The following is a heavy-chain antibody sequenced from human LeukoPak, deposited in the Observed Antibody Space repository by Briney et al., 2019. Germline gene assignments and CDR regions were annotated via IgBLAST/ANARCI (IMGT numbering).Heavy chain of an antibody. J-gene: IGHJ4*02. CDR1: GGSVSSSSYY. D-gene: IGHD6-6*01. Sequence: NTSETLSLTCTVSGGSVSSSSYYWGWIRQPPGKGLEWIGSMYYSGSTYYNPSLKSRVTISVDTSKNQFSLKLSSVTAADTAVSYCARRSIAAHTFDYWGQGTLVTVSS. V-gene: IGHV4-39*01. CDR2: MYYSGST. CDR3: ARRSIAAHTFDY.